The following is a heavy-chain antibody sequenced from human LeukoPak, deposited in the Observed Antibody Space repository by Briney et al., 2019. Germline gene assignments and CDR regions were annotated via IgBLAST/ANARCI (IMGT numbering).Heavy chain of an antibody. CDR1: GGSFSGYD. J-gene: IGHJ3*02. D-gene: IGHD6-13*01. CDR3: AREIPYSSSWYEDDALDI. CDR2: INYSGST. V-gene: IGHV4-34*01. Sequence: SETLSLTCAVYGGSFSGYDWSWIRQPPGKGLEWVGEINYSGSTNYNPSLKSRVTISVDTSKNQISLKLSSVTAADTAVYYCAREIPYSSSWYEDDALDIWGQGTMVTVSS.